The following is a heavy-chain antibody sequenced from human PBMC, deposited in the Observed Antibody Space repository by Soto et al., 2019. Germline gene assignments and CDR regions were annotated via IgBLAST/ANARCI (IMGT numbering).Heavy chain of an antibody. CDR2: VSGSSSYI. CDR1: GFNFRNFN. Sequence: PAGSLRLSCEGSGFNFRNFNMIWVRQAAGKGLEWVSSVSGSSSYIYYAASMKGRFTVSSDNANNLAFLQMNGQRPEDTGMYYCARDLRGHYGPWGQGTMVTVSS. CDR3: ARDLRGHYGP. V-gene: IGHV3-21*06. D-gene: IGHD4-17*01. J-gene: IGHJ3*01.